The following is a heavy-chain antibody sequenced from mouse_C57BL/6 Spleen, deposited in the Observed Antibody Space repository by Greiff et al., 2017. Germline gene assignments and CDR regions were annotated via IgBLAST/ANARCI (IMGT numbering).Heavy chain of an antibody. Sequence: EVMLVESGGGLVQPGESLKLSCESYEYEFPSHDMSWVRKTPEKRLELVAAINSDGGSTYYPDTMEGRFIISRDNTKKTLYLQMSSLRSEDTALYNCARAYYINNWYFGVWGTGTTVTVSS. J-gene: IGHJ1*03. D-gene: IGHD2-5*01. CDR1: EYEFPSHD. CDR2: INSDGGST. CDR3: ARAYYINNWYFGV. V-gene: IGHV5-2*01.